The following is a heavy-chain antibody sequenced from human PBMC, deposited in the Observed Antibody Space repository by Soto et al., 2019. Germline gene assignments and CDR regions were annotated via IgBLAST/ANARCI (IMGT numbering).Heavy chain of an antibody. CDR1: GYTFTGYY. D-gene: IGHD2-15*01. V-gene: IGHV1-2*04. Sequence: ASVKVSCKASGYTFTGYYMHWVRQAPXQGLEWMGWINPNSGGTNYAQKFQGWVTMTRDTSISTAYMELSRLRSDDTAVYYCARDSPLGYCSGGSCYSLAFDYWGQGTLVTVSS. CDR2: INPNSGGT. CDR3: ARDSPLGYCSGGSCYSLAFDY. J-gene: IGHJ4*02.